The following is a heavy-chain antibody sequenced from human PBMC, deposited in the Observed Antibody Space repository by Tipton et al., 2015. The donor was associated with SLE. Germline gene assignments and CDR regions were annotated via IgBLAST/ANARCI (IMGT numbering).Heavy chain of an antibody. Sequence: TLSLTCTVSGGSISSYYWSWIRQPPGKGLEWIGYIYYSGSTNYNPSPKSRVTISVDTSKNQFSLKLSSVTAADTAVYYCARGGSSWPDAFDNWVQGTMVTVSS. CDR2: IYYSGST. CDR1: GGSISSYY. CDR3: ARGGSSWPDAFDN. V-gene: IGHV4-59*01. J-gene: IGHJ3*02. D-gene: IGHD6-13*01.